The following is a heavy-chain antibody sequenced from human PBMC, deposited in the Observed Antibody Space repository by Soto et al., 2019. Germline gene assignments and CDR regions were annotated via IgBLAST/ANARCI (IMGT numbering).Heavy chain of an antibody. CDR2: IRGMGSDT. J-gene: IGHJ4*02. V-gene: IGHV3-23*01. CDR1: GFPFSSFA. Sequence: SLRPSCVTSGFPFSSFAMSWVRQAPGKGLEWVSAIRGMGSDTLSADSVTGRLTISRDNSKNTEELQMNSLRAEDTAVEYCASQYRRGYSYGPDYWGQGTLVPVSP. D-gene: IGHD5-18*01. CDR3: ASQYRRGYSYGPDY.